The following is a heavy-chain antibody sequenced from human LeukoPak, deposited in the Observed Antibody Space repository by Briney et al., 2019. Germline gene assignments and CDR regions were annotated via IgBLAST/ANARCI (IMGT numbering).Heavy chain of an antibody. CDR2: FDPEDGET. V-gene: IGHV1-24*01. CDR1: GYTLTELS. CDR3: ATRVACSSTSCYSFDY. J-gene: IGHJ4*02. Sequence: VASVKVSCKVSGYTLTELSMHWVRQAPGKGLEWMGGFDPEDGETIYAQKFQGRVTMTEDTSTDTAYMELSSLRSEDTAVHYCATRVACSSTSCYSFDYWGQGTLVTVSS. D-gene: IGHD2-2*01.